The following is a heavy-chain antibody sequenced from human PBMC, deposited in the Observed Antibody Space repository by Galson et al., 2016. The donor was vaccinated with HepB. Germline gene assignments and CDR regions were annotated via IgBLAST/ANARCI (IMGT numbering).Heavy chain of an antibody. CDR1: GGSISSGGYS. CDR3: ARDILTGYYSI. Sequence: TLSLTCAVSGGSISSGGYSWSWIRQPPGKGLEWIGYIYHSGSTYYNPSLKSRVTISVDRSKNQFSLKLSSVTAADTAAYYCARDILTGYYSIWGQGTLVTVSS. J-gene: IGHJ4*02. D-gene: IGHD3-9*01. V-gene: IGHV4-30-2*01. CDR2: IYHSGST.